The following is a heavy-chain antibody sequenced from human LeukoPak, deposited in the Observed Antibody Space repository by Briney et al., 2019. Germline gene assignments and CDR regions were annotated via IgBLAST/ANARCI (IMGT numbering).Heavy chain of an antibody. CDR3: ARGLPGYSSSWYVNY. D-gene: IGHD6-13*01. CDR2: INHSGST. J-gene: IGHJ4*02. Sequence: NPSETLSLTCAVYGGSFSGYYWSWIRQPPGKGLEWIGEINHSGSTNYNPSLKSRVTISVDTSKNQFSLKLSSVTAADTAVYYCARGLPGYSSSWYVNYRGQGTLVTVSS. CDR1: GGSFSGYY. V-gene: IGHV4-34*01.